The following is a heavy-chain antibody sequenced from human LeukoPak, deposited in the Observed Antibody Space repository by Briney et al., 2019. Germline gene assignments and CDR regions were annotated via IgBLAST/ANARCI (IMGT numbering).Heavy chain of an antibody. CDR3: ARDGWPAFDY. CDR1: GDSVSSNTAA. CDR2: TFYRSKWYN. Sequence: SQTLSLTCAISGDSVSSNTAAWNWIRQSPSRGREWLGRTFYRSKWYNDYAVSVKSRITINPDTSKNQFSLQLNSVAPEDTAVYYCARDGWPAFDYWGQGTLVTVSS. J-gene: IGHJ4*02. V-gene: IGHV6-1*01. D-gene: IGHD2-15*01.